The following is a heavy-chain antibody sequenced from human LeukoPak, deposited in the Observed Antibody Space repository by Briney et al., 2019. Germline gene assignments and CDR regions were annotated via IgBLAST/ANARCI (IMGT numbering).Heavy chain of an antibody. Sequence: GASVKVSCKASGYTFTGYYMHWVRQAPGQGLEWMGWINSNSGGTNYAQKFQGRVTMTRDTSISTAYMELSRLRSDDTAVYYCARIYGSGSYHQDYWGQGTLVTVSS. D-gene: IGHD3-10*01. CDR2: INSNSGGT. V-gene: IGHV1-2*02. J-gene: IGHJ4*02. CDR3: ARIYGSGSYHQDY. CDR1: GYTFTGYY.